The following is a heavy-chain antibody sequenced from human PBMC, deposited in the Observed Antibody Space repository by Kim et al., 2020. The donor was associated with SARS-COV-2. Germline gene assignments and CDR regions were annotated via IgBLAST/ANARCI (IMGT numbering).Heavy chain of an antibody. CDR3: ASTDSGWYHQFDY. CDR2: IYSGGST. Sequence: GGSLRLSCAASGFTVSSNYMSWVRQAPGKGLEWVSVIYSGGSTYYADSVKGRFTISRDNSKNTLYLQMNSLRAEDTAVYYCASTDSGWYHQFDYWGQGTLVTVSS. D-gene: IGHD6-19*01. V-gene: IGHV3-53*01. CDR1: GFTVSSNY. J-gene: IGHJ4*02.